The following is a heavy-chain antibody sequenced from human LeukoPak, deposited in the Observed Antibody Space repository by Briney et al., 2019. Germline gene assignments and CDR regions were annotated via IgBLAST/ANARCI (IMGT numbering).Heavy chain of an antibody. CDR2: IRYDGSNK. CDR1: GFTFSNYW. CDR3: AKDEATVVTPYYFDY. J-gene: IGHJ4*02. V-gene: IGHV3-30*02. Sequence: GGSLRLSCAASGFTFSNYWMTWVRQAPGKGLEWVAFIRYDGSNKYYADSVKGRFTISRDNSKNTLYLQMNSLRAEDTAVYYCAKDEATVVTPYYFDYWGQGTLVTVSS. D-gene: IGHD4-23*01.